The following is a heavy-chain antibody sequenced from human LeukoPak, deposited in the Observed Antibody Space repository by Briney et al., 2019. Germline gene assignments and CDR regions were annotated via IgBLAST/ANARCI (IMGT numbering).Heavy chain of an antibody. J-gene: IGHJ4*02. CDR1: GYTFTSYG. Sequence: ASVKVSCKASGYTFTSYGISWVRQAPGQGLEWMGWISTYTGNTNYAQKLQGRVTMTTDTSTSTAYMELRSLRSDDTAVYYCGRDTPAQRLVPDYWGQGTLVTVSS. CDR2: ISTYTGNT. CDR3: GRDTPAQRLVPDY. D-gene: IGHD6-13*01. V-gene: IGHV1-18*01.